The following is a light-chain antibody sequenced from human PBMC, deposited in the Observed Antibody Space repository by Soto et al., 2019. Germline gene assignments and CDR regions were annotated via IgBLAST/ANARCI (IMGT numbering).Light chain of an antibody. CDR2: EVS. CDR1: SSDIGYYKY. V-gene: IGLV2-14*01. J-gene: IGLJ2*01. CDR3: SSYTSSSAVV. Sequence: QSALTQPASVSGSPGQAVTISCTGTSSDIGYYKYVSWYQQHPGKAPKLMIYEVSNRPSGVSNRFSGSKSGNTASLTISGLQAEDEADYYCSSYTSSSAVVFGGGTKLTVL.